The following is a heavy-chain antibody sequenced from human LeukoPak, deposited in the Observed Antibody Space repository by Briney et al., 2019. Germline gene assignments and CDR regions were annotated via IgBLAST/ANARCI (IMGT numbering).Heavy chain of an antibody. CDR3: AKYCSGGDCYSGLY. Sequence: GGSLRLSCAASGFIFTNYHMTWVRRASGKGLQWVSTITGSGNTYYADSVKGRFTISRDNSKSTLYLQMNSLRAEDTAVYYCAKYCSGGDCYSGLYWGQGTLVTVSS. V-gene: IGHV3-23*01. CDR1: GFIFTNYH. CDR2: ITGSGNT. D-gene: IGHD2-21*02. J-gene: IGHJ4*02.